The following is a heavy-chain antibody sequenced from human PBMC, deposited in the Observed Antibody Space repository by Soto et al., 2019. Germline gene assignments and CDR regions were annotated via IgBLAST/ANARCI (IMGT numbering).Heavy chain of an antibody. CDR1: GFTFSSYA. J-gene: IGHJ6*02. D-gene: IGHD5-18*01. V-gene: IGHV3-23*01. CDR3: ANVDTAMAPYYYYGMDV. CDR2: ISGSGGST. Sequence: GGSLRLSCASSGFTFSSYAMSWVRQAPGKGLEWVSAISGSGGSTYYADSVKGRFTISRDNSKNTLYLQMNSLRAEDTAVYYCANVDTAMAPYYYYGMDVWGQGTTVTVSS.